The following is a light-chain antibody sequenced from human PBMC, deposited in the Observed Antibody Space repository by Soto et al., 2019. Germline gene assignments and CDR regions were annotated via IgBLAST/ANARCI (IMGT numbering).Light chain of an antibody. CDR2: DVS. J-gene: IGLJ1*01. CDR1: SGDVGGYNY. CDR3: SSYTNSSRFV. Sequence: QSVLTQPASVSGSPGQSITISCTGTSGDVGGYNYVSWYQQHPGKAPKLMIYDVSNWPSGVSNRFSGSKSGNTASLTISGLQAEDEADYYCSSYTNSSRFVFGTGTKVTVL. V-gene: IGLV2-14*01.